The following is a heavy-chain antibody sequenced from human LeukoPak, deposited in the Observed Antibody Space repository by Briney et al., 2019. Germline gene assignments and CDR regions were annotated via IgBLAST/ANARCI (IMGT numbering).Heavy chain of an antibody. CDR3: ATPVGPTYYFDY. CDR1: GYTFTDYY. Sequence: ASVKVSCKASGYTFTDYYMHWVRQAPGQGLEWMGWINLNSRGTNYAQKFQGRVTMTRDTSISTAYMELSSLRSEDTAVYYCATPVGPTYYFDYWGQGTLVTVSS. J-gene: IGHJ4*02. CDR2: INLNSRGT. D-gene: IGHD1-26*01. V-gene: IGHV1-2*02.